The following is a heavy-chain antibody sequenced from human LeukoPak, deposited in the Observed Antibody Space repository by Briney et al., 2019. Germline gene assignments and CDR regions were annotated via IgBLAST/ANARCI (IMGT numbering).Heavy chain of an antibody. CDR2: IIPIFGTA. Sequence: SVKVSCKASGGTFSSYAISWVRQAPGQGLEWMGRIIPIFGTANYAQKFQGRVTITTDESTSTAYMELSSLRSEDTAVYYCARLDYDFWSGYPTDAFDIWGQGTMVTVSS. V-gene: IGHV1-69*05. D-gene: IGHD3-3*01. CDR1: GGTFSSYA. CDR3: ARLDYDFWSGYPTDAFDI. J-gene: IGHJ3*02.